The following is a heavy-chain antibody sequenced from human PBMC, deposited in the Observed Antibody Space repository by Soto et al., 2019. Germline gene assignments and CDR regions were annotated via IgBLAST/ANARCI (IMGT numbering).Heavy chain of an antibody. CDR2: ISWNSGIT. CDR3: AKSTLTTSNYFDY. D-gene: IGHD1-1*01. V-gene: IGHV3-9*01. Sequence: SLILSCTASVFTFDDDAMHWVRQAPGKGLEWVSGISWNSGITGYADSVKGRFTISRDNAKNSLYLQMNGLRAEDTALYYCAKSTLTTSNYFDYWGQGTLVTVSS. CDR1: VFTFDDDA. J-gene: IGHJ4*02.